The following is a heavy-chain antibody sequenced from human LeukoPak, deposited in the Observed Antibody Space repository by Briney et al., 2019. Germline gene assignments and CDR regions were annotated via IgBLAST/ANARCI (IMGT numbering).Heavy chain of an antibody. J-gene: IGHJ5*02. Sequence: ASVKVSCKASGYTFTGYYMHWVRQAPGQGLEWMGWINPNSGGTNYAQKFQGRVTMTRDTSISTAYMEPSRLRSDDTAVYYCARGHLGYCSSTSCYYWFDPWGQGTLVTVSS. D-gene: IGHD2-2*01. CDR3: ARGHLGYCSSTSCYYWFDP. V-gene: IGHV1-2*02. CDR1: GYTFTGYY. CDR2: INPNSGGT.